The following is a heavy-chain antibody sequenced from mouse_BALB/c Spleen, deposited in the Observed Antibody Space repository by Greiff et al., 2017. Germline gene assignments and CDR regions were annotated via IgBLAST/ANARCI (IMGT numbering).Heavy chain of an antibody. V-gene: IGHV1-4*01. CDR2: INPSSGYT. CDR1: GYTFTSYT. D-gene: IGHD2-1*01. Sequence: VQLVESGAELARPGASVKMSCKASGYTFTSYTMHWVKQRPGQGLEWIGYINPSSGYTNYNQKFKDKATLTADKSSSTAYMQLSSLTSEDSAVYYCARSTYGNLYAMDYWGQGTSVTVSS. CDR3: ARSTYGNLYAMDY. J-gene: IGHJ4*01.